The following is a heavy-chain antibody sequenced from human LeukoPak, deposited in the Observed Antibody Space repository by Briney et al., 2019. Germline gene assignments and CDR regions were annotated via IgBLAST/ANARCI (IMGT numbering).Heavy chain of an antibody. D-gene: IGHD2-2*01. CDR2: ISSSGTSI. CDR1: GFTFSSYE. V-gene: IGHV3-48*03. Sequence: GGSLRLSCAASGFTFSSYEMNWVRQAPGKGLEWVSYISSSGTSIYYADSVKGRFTISRDNAKNSLYLQMNSLRADDTAVYYCARRYCSSTSCLIGYWGQGTLVTVSS. CDR3: ARRYCSSTSCLIGY. J-gene: IGHJ4*02.